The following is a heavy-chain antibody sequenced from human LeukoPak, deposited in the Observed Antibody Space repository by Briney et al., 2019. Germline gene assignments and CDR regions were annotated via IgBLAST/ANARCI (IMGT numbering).Heavy chain of an antibody. D-gene: IGHD3-9*01. CDR2: IRDDGTNK. Sequence: GGSLRLSCAASGFTFSSYGMHWVRQGPGKGLEWVAFIRDDGTNKYYGGSVKGRFTISRDNSKNTLYLQMNGLRAEDTAVYYCAKPLLTGYSYYFDYWGQGAPVTVSS. V-gene: IGHV3-30*02. CDR1: GFTFSSYG. CDR3: AKPLLTGYSYYFDY. J-gene: IGHJ4*02.